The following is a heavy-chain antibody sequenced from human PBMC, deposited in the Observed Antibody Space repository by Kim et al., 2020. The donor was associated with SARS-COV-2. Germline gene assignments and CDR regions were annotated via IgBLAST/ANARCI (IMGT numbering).Heavy chain of an antibody. V-gene: IGHV3-74*01. J-gene: IGHJ5*02. CDR1: GFTFSSYW. CDR3: VRGVYYYASNASGP. CDR2: IKSDGTDT. Sequence: GGSLRLSCAASGFTFSSYWMHWVRQVPGKGLIWVSRIKSDGTDTVYADSVKGRFTVSRDNARNTLYLQMNSLRAEDMVLYYYVRGVYYYASNASGPWCQGTLVTVS. D-gene: IGHD3-22*01.